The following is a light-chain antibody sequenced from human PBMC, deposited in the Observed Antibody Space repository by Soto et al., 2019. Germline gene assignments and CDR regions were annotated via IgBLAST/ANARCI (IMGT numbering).Light chain of an antibody. CDR3: PHYGSSPIT. Sequence: ENVLSQSPATLSLSQRERATLSCRASQSVSSYLAWYQQKPGQAPRLLIYDASNRATGIPARFSGSGSGTDFTLTISSLEPEDVGMYYCPHYGSSPITFGQGTRLEIK. CDR1: QSVSSY. V-gene: IGKV3-11*01. J-gene: IGKJ5*01. CDR2: DAS.